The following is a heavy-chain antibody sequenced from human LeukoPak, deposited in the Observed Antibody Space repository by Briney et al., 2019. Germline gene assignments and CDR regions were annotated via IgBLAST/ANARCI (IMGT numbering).Heavy chain of an antibody. Sequence: PGGSLRLSCAASGFTFSSYSMNWVRQAPGKGLEWVSSISSSSSYIYYADSVKGRFTISRDNAKNSLHLQMNSLRAEDTAVYYCARDPPLIAVAGTDGYWGQGTLVTVSS. CDR1: GFTFSSYS. V-gene: IGHV3-21*01. CDR2: ISSSSSYI. CDR3: ARDPPLIAVAGTDGY. J-gene: IGHJ4*02. D-gene: IGHD6-19*01.